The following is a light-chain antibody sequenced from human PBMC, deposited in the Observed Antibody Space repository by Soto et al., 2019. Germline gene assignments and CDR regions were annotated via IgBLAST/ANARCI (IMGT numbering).Light chain of an antibody. V-gene: IGKV1-39*01. CDR3: QQSYSTRWT. J-gene: IGKJ1*01. Sequence: IQMTQSPSSLSAYVGDRVSITCRASQSISSYLNWYQQKPGKAPKLLIYAASSLQSGVPSRFSGSGSGTDFTLTISSLQPEDFATYYCQQSYSTRWTFGQGTKVDIK. CDR2: AAS. CDR1: QSISSY.